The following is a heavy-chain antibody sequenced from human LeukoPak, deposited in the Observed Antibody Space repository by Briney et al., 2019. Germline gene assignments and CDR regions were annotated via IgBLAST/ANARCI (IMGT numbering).Heavy chain of an antibody. CDR1: GDSISSSNW. V-gene: IGHV4-4*02. CDR3: ARQSGYSNGFDY. J-gene: IGHJ4*02. CDR2: IYHSGST. Sequence: RASGTLSLTCAVSGDSISSSNWWTWVRPPPGKRLEWIGEIYHSGSTNYNPSPKSRVTISVDKSNNQFSLKLTSVTAADTAVYYCARQSGYSNGFDYWGQGTLVTVSS. D-gene: IGHD5-18*01.